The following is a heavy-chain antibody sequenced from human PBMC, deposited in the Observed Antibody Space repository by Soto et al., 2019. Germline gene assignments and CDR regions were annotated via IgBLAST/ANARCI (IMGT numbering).Heavy chain of an antibody. CDR3: ARVGSSSVVGHFDY. CDR1: GNTFTGYD. D-gene: IGHD6-6*01. CDR2: INPNSGGT. Sequence: QVQLVQSGAEVKKPGASVKVSCKASGNTFTGYDMQWVRQAPGQGLEWMGWINPNSGGTNYAQKFQGRVTMTRDTSIRTAYMELSRLRSDDTAVYYCARVGSSSVVGHFDYWGQGTLVTVSS. J-gene: IGHJ4*02. V-gene: IGHV1-2*02.